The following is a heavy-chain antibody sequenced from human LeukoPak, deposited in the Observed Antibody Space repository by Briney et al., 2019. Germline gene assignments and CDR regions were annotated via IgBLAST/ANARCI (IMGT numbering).Heavy chain of an antibody. D-gene: IGHD3-10*01. CDR2: IYSGHNT. CDR1: GFTFSSFG. J-gene: IGHJ4*02. CDR3: ARVFYASGSYFDY. Sequence: PGGSLRLSCAASGFTFSSFGMHWVRQAPGKGLEWVSVIYSGHNTYYAGSVKGRFTISRDNSKNTLYLQMNSLRAEDTAVYYCARVFYASGSYFDYWGQGTLVSVSS. V-gene: IGHV3-66*01.